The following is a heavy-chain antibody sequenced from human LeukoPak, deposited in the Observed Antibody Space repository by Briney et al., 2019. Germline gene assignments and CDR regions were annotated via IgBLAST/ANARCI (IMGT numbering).Heavy chain of an antibody. CDR2: IYSGGST. D-gene: IGHD4-17*01. CDR1: GFTVSSNY. J-gene: IGHJ3*02. V-gene: IGHV3-53*01. CDR3: ARERSRAFDI. Sequence: GGSLRLSCAASGFTVSSNYMSWVRHAPGKGLEWVSFIYSGGSTYYADSVKGRFTISRDNSKNTLYLQMNSLRAEDTAVYYCARERSRAFDIWGQGTMVTVSS.